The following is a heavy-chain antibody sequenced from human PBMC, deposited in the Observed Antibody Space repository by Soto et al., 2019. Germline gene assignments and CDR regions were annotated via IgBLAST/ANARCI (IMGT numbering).Heavy chain of an antibody. J-gene: IGHJ4*02. V-gene: IGHV1-18*01. CDR2: ISAYNGNT. CDR1: GYTVTSYG. D-gene: IGHD3-22*01. CDR3: ARVGYYYDSSGYLYYFAY. Sequence: GASVKVSCKASGYTVTSYGISWVRQAPGQGLEWMGWISAYNGNTNYAQKLQGRVTMTTDTSTSTAYMELRSLRSDDTAVYYCARVGYYYDSSGYLYYFAYWGKGTPVTVSS.